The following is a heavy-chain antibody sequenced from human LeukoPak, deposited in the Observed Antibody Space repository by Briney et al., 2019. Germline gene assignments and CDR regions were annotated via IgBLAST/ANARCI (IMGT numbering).Heavy chain of an antibody. J-gene: IGHJ6*02. D-gene: IGHD3-22*01. V-gene: IGHV3-30-3*01. CDR3: ARDKGYYDSSGYYPYYYYYGMDV. CDR1: GFTFSSYA. CDR2: ISYDGSNK. Sequence: GGSLRLSCAASGFTFSSYAMHWVRQAPGKGLEWVAVISYDGSNKYYADSVKGRFTISRDNSKNTLYLQMNSLRAEDTAVYYCARDKGYYDSSGYYPYYYYYGMDVWGQGTTVTVSS.